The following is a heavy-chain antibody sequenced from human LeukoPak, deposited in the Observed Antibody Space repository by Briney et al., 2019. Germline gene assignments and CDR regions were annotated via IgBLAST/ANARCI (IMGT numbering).Heavy chain of an antibody. V-gene: IGHV3-21*01. D-gene: IGHD3-22*01. Sequence: AGSLRLSCAASGFTFSSYSKNWVRQAPEKGLEWFSSISSSSSYIYYADSVKGRFTISRDNAKNSLYLQMNSLRAEDTAVYCCARDRSFNYYDSSGYRDYWGQGTLVTVSS. CDR2: ISSSSSYI. CDR1: GFTFSSYS. CDR3: ARDRSFNYYDSSGYRDY. J-gene: IGHJ4*02.